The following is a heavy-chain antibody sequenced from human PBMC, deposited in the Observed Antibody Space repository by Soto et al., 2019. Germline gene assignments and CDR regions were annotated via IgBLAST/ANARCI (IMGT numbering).Heavy chain of an antibody. CDR1: GGTFSSYA. Sequence: QVQLVQSGAEVKKPGSSVKVSCKASGGTFSSYAISWVRQAPGQGLEWMGGIIPIFGTVNYAQKFQGRVTITADESTSTAYMELSSLRSEDTAVYYCARDLYGGKAYYYYYGMDVWGQGTTVTVSS. V-gene: IGHV1-69*01. CDR3: ARDLYGGKAYYYYYGMDV. D-gene: IGHD4-17*01. CDR2: IIPIFGTV. J-gene: IGHJ6*02.